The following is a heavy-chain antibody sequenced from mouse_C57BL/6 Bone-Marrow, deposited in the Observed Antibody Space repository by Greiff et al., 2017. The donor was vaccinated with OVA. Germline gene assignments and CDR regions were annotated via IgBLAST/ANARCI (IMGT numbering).Heavy chain of an antibody. CDR2: IHPSDSDT. V-gene: IGHV1-74*01. Sequence: VQLKQPGAELVKPGASVKVSCKASGYTFTSYWMHWVKQRPGQGLEWIGRIHPSDSDTNYNQKFKGKATLTVDKSYSTAYMQLSSLTSEDSAVYYCAYRGTAQAWFAYWGQGTLVTVSA. D-gene: IGHD3-2*02. CDR1: GYTFTSYW. J-gene: IGHJ3*01. CDR3: AYRGTAQAWFAY.